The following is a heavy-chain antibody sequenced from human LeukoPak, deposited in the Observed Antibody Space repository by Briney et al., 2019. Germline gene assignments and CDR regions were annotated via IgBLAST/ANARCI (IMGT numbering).Heavy chain of an antibody. CDR1: GDSVSSNSAA. CDR2: TYYRSKWYN. J-gene: IGHJ4*02. D-gene: IGHD3-16*02. Sequence: SQTLSLTCAISGDSVSSNSAAWNWIRQSPSRGLEWLGRTYYRSKWYNDYAVSVKSRITINPDTSKNQFSLQLNSVTPEDTAVYYCARESYRGYWGWGYFDYWGQGTLVTVSS. CDR3: ARESYRGYWGWGYFDY. V-gene: IGHV6-1*01.